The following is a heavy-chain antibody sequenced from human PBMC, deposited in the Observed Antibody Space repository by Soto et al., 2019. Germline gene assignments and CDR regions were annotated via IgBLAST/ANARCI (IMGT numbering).Heavy chain of an antibody. J-gene: IGHJ3*02. Sequence: GGSLRLSCAASGFTFSSYAMHWVRQAPGKGLEWVALISYDGSDKDYADSVKGRFTISSDNSRNTLFLQMNSLRAEDTAVYYCARDGRENSPVDIGAFDIWGQGTMVTVSS. CDR2: ISYDGSDK. D-gene: IGHD2-15*01. CDR1: GFTFSSYA. CDR3: ARDGRENSPVDIGAFDI. V-gene: IGHV3-30-3*01.